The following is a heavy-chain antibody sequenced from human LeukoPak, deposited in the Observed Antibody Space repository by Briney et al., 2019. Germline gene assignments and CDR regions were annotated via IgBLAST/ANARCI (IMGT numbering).Heavy chain of an antibody. V-gene: IGHV4-59*01. D-gene: IGHD4-23*01. Sequence: PSETLSLTCTVSGGSISSYYWSWIRQPPGKGLEWIGYIYYSGSTNYNPSLKSRVTISVDTSKNQFSLKLSSVTAADTAVYYCARDSPDYGGPIDAFDIWGQGTMVTVSS. CDR1: GGSISSYY. CDR3: ARDSPDYGGPIDAFDI. J-gene: IGHJ3*02. CDR2: IYYSGST.